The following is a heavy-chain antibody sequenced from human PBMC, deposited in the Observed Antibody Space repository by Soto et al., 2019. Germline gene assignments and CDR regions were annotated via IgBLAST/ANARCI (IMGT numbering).Heavy chain of an antibody. Sequence: EVQLLESGGGLVQPGGSLRLSCAASGFTFSSYAMSWVRQAPGRGLEWVSAISGSGDSTDYANSVKGRFPISRDDSKTTLFLQMNSLRAADTAVYYCAKDNGNYGSGSFSHWGQGTLVTVSS. D-gene: IGHD3-10*01. V-gene: IGHV3-23*01. CDR3: AKDNGNYGSGSFSH. J-gene: IGHJ4*02. CDR1: GFTFSSYA. CDR2: ISGSGDST.